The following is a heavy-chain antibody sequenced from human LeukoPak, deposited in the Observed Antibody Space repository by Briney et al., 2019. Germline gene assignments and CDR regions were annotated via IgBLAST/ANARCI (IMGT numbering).Heavy chain of an antibody. D-gene: IGHD1-14*01. V-gene: IGHV1-24*01. CDR1: RYTLTESP. J-gene: IGHJ4*02. Sequence: ASVKVSCKVFRYTLTESPIHWLRQAPGKGLEWMGGFDPEYGETIYAQNFHGRVTMTEDLSTDTAYMYLSSLRSDDTAVYYCARELTRSRSTQPGYWGQGTLVTVSS. CDR3: ARELTRSRSTQPGY. CDR2: FDPEYGET.